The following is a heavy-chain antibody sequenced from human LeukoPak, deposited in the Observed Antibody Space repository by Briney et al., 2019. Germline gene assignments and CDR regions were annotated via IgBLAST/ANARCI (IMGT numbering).Heavy chain of an antibody. CDR2: INPNSGGT. CDR3: AREGHCSGGSRYAAFDI. J-gene: IGHJ3*02. V-gene: IGHV1-2*02. Sequence: ASVKVSCKASGYTFTGYYMHWVRQAPGQGLEWMGWINPNSGGTNYAQKFQGRVTMTRDTSISTAYMELSRLRSDDTAVYYCAREGHCSGGSRYAAFDIWGQGTMVTVSS. D-gene: IGHD2-15*01. CDR1: GYTFTGYY.